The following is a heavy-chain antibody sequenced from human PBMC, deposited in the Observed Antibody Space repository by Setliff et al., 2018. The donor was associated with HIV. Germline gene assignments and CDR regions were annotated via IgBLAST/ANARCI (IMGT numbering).Heavy chain of an antibody. D-gene: IGHD6-13*01. CDR1: GYTFTSYY. V-gene: IGHV1-46*03. J-gene: IGHJ6*03. CDR2: INPSGNST. Sequence: GASVKVSCKASGYTFTSYYMHWVRQAPGQGLEWMGVINPSGNSTVYAQTFQGRVIMTRDTSTSTVYMELSSLISKDTAVYYCARTGPSRIAPFAYWGQGTLVTISADKSITTAYLQWSSLKASDTAIYYCVRHRSAVAGTRIGYCYYMDVWGKGTTVTVSS. CDR3: ARTGPSRIAPFAYWGQGTLVTISADKSITTAYLQWSSLKASDTAIYYCVRHRSAVAGTRIGYCYYMDV.